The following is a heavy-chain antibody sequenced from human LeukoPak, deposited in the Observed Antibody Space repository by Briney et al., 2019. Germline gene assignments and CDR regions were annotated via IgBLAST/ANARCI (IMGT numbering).Heavy chain of an antibody. V-gene: IGHV3-7*03. CDR1: GFTFSTYW. CDR2: IKQDGSEK. CDR3: AKDRGSGWYLFDY. Sequence: GGSLRLSCAASGFTFSTYWISWVRQAPGKGLEWVANIKQDGSEKYYVDSVKGRFTISRDNAKNSLYLQMNSLRAEDTALYYCAKDRGSGWYLFDYWGQGTLVTVSS. D-gene: IGHD6-19*01. J-gene: IGHJ4*02.